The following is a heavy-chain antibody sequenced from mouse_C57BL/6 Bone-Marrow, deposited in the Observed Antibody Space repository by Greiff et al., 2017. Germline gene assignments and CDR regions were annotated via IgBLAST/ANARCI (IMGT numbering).Heavy chain of an antibody. CDR2: ILPGSGST. D-gene: IGHD1-1*01. Sequence: QVQLQQSGAELMKPGASVKLSCKATGYTFTGYWIEWVKQRPGHGLEWIGEILPGSGSTNYNEKFKGKATFTADTSSNTAYMQLSSLTTEDSAIYYCARRGSTVVRPYWYFDVWGTGTTVTVSS. J-gene: IGHJ1*03. V-gene: IGHV1-9*01. CDR3: ARRGSTVVRPYWYFDV. CDR1: GYTFTGYW.